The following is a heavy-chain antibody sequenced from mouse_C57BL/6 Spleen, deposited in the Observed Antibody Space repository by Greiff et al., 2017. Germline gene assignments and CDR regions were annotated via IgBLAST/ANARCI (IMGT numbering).Heavy chain of an antibody. CDR3: ASMEYFDV. CDR1: GYAFSSSW. CDR2: IYPGDGDT. V-gene: IGHV1-82*01. J-gene: IGHJ1*03. Sequence: QVQLQQSGPELVKPGASVKISCKASGYAFSSSWMNWVKQRPGKGLEWIGRIYPGDGDTNYNGKFKGKATLTADNSSSTAYMQLSSLTSEDSAVYFCASMEYFDVWGKGTTVTVSS. D-gene: IGHD1-1*02.